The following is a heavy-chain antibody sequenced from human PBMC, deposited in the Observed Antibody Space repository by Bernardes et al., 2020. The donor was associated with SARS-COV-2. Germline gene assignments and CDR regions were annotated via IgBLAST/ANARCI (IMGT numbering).Heavy chain of an antibody. Sequence: VGALHLSCAASGFTVSNTYLTWVRQDPGTGLAWVSLLYSGDTYYADSVKGRFTISRDNAKNTLYLQMNSLRDEDTAVYYCGSSSSTCCDQWGQGTLVTVS. D-gene: IGHD2-2*01. J-gene: IGHJ4*02. V-gene: IGHV3-66*01. CDR2: LYSGDT. CDR1: GFTVSNTY. CDR3: GSSSSTCCDQ.